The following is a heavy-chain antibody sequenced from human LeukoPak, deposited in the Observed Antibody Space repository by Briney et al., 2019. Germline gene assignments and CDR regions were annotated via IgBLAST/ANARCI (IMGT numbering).Heavy chain of an antibody. CDR2: IYYSGST. CDR3: ARVPYDSSGYYFDY. D-gene: IGHD3-22*01. J-gene: IGHJ4*02. CDR1: GGSISSGDYY. V-gene: IGHV4-30-4*01. Sequence: SQTLSLTCTVSGGSISSGDYYWSWIRQPPGEGLEWIGYIYYSGSTYYNPSLKSRVTISVDTSKNQFSLKLSSVTAADTAVYYCARVPYDSSGYYFDYWGQGTLVTVSS.